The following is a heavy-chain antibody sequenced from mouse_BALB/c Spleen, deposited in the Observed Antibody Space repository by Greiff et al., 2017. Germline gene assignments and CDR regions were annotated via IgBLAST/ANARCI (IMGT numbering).Heavy chain of an antibody. Sequence: VQLQQSGTVLARPGASVKMSCKASGYTFTSFWMHWVKQRPGQGLEWIGAIYPGNSDTSYNQKFKGKAKLTAATSTSTAYMELSSLTNEDSAVYYCTRHRYYGNYDYAMDYWGQGTSVTVSS. CDR1: GYTFTSFW. CDR3: TRHRYYGNYDYAMDY. J-gene: IGHJ4*01. D-gene: IGHD2-1*01. V-gene: IGHV1-5*01. CDR2: IYPGNSDT.